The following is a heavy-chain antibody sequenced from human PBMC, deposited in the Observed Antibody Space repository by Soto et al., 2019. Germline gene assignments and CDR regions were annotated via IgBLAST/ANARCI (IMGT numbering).Heavy chain of an antibody. CDR3: ATRRAIVVVVAATDY. CDR1: GFTFSSYA. D-gene: IGHD2-15*01. CDR2: ISGSGGST. J-gene: IGHJ4*02. V-gene: IGHV3-23*01. Sequence: EVQLLASGGGLVQPGGSLRLSCAASGFTFSSYAMSWVRQAPGKGLEWVSAISGSGGSTYYADSVKGRFTISRDNSKNTLYLQMNSLRAEDTAVYYCATRRAIVVVVAATDYWGQGTLVTVSS.